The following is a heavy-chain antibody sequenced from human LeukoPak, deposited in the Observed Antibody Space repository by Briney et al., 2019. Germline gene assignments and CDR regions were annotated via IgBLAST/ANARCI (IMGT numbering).Heavy chain of an antibody. CDR2: IYYSGST. CDR3: ARSKSSSWYRTFDI. V-gene: IGHV4-59*08. D-gene: IGHD6-13*01. J-gene: IGHJ3*02. CDR1: GGSISSYY. Sequence: SETLSLTCTVSGGSISSYYWSWMRQPPGKGLEWIGYIYYSGSTNYNPSLKSRVTISVDTSKNQFSLKLSSVTAADTAVYYCARSKSSSWYRTFDIWGQGTMVTVSS.